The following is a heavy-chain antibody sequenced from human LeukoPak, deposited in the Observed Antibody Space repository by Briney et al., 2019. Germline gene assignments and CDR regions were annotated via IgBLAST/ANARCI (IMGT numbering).Heavy chain of an antibody. CDR1: GFTFSSYS. V-gene: IGHV3-21*01. CDR2: ISSSSSYI. D-gene: IGHD2-2*01. J-gene: IGHJ6*03. Sequence: GGSLRLSCAASGFTFSSYSMNWVRQAPGKGLEWVSSISSSSSYIYYADSERGRFTISRDNAKNSLYLQMNSLRAEDTAVYYCARGSAGRDVVVPAATYYYYYYYMDVWGKGTTVTVSS. CDR3: ARGSAGRDVVVPAATYYYYYYYMDV.